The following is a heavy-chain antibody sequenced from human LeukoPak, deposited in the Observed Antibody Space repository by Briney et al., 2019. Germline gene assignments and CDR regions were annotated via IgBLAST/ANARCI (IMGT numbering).Heavy chain of an antibody. V-gene: IGHV3-30*18. D-gene: IGHD3-22*01. J-gene: IGHJ4*02. CDR1: GFTFSSYG. CDR2: ISYDGSNK. CDR3: AKDLGIYYDSSGVDY. Sequence: GGSLRLSCAASGFTFSSYGMHWVRQAPGKGLEWVAVISYDGSNKYYADSVKGRFTISRDNSKSTLYLQMNSLRAEDTAVYYCAKDLGIYYDSSGVDYWGQGTLVTVSS.